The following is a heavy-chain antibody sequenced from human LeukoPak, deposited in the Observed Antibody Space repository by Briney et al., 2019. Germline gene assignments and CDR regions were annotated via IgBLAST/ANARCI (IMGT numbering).Heavy chain of an antibody. V-gene: IGHV4-59*01. CDR3: ARGGAARLHFQI. CDR2: IYHSGST. J-gene: IGHJ1*01. CDR1: GGSISTYY. Sequence: SETLSLTCTVSGGSISTYYWNWIRQPPGKGQEWIGYIYHSGSTNYNPSLQSRVTISVDTSKNQFSLNLSSVTAADTAVYYCARGGAARLHFQIWGQGTLVTVSS. D-gene: IGHD6-6*01.